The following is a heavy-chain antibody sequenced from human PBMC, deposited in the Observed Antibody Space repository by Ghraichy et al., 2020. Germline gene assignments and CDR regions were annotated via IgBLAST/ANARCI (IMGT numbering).Heavy chain of an antibody. CDR2: ISGSSSAI. J-gene: IGHJ4*02. CDR1: GFTFSSYS. CDR3: ARAKTYYFDY. V-gene: IGHV3-48*01. Sequence: GSLRLSCAASGFTFSSYSINWVRQAPGKGLEWVSYISGSSSAIYYADSVKGRFTISRDNAKNSLYLQMNSLRAEDTAVYYCARAKTYYFDYWGQGSLVTVSS.